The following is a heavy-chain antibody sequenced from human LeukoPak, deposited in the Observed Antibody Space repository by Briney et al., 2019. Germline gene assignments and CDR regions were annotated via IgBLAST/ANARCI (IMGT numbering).Heavy chain of an antibody. Sequence: PGGSLRLSCAASGFTFSSFWMSWVRQAPGKGLKGVANIKQDGSEKYYVDSVKGRFTISRDNAKNSLYLQMNSLRAEDTAVYYCARDGYCSGGSCYRGLGNYWGQGTLVTVSS. CDR2: IKQDGSEK. V-gene: IGHV3-7*01. D-gene: IGHD2-15*01. CDR3: ARDGYCSGGSCYRGLGNY. CDR1: GFTFSSFW. J-gene: IGHJ4*02.